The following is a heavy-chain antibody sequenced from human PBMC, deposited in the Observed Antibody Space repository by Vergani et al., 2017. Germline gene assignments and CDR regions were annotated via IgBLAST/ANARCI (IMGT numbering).Heavy chain of an antibody. D-gene: IGHD1-14*01. Sequence: QVQLVESGGGVVQPGRSLRLSCAASGFTFSSYAMHWVRQAPGKGLEWVAVISYDGSNKYYADSVKGRFTISRDNSKNTLYLQMNSLRAEDTAVYYCARDLTGGQGTLVTVSS. CDR3: ARDLT. CDR1: GFTFSSYA. J-gene: IGHJ4*02. V-gene: IGHV3-30-3*01. CDR2: ISYDGSNK.